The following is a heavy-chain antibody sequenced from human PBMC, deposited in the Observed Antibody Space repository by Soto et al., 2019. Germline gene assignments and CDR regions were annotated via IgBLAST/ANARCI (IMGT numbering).Heavy chain of an antibody. CDR2: INPSGGST. Sequence: ASVKVSCKASGYTFTGYYMHWVRQAPGQGLEWMGIINPSGGSTNYAQKFQGRVTMTRDTSTSTVYMELSSLRSEDTAVYYCAREGLVLVPTTVNSDYYYYAMDVWGQGTTVTVSS. D-gene: IGHD2-2*01. CDR1: GYTFTGYY. CDR3: AREGLVLVPTTVNSDYYYYAMDV. J-gene: IGHJ6*02. V-gene: IGHV1-46*01.